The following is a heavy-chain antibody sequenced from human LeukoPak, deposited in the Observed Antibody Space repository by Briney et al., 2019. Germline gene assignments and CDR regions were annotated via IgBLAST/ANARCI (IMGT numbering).Heavy chain of an antibody. CDR2: INHSGST. J-gene: IGHJ5*02. Sequence: KPSETLSLTCAVYGGSFSGYYWSWIRQPPGKGLEWIGEINHSGSTNYNPSLKSRVTISVDTSKNQFSLKLSSVTAADTAVYYCARVSQSLDTGTTARDWFDPWGQGTLVTVSS. CDR1: GGSFSGYY. V-gene: IGHV4-34*01. CDR3: ARVSQSLDTGTTARDWFDP. D-gene: IGHD1-7*01.